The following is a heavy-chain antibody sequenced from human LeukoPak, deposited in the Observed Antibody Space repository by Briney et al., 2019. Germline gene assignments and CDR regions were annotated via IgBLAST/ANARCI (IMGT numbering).Heavy chain of an antibody. D-gene: IGHD2-15*01. J-gene: IGHJ3*02. CDR3: ARWGVVVAANAFDI. Sequence: GGSLRLSCAASGFTFSSYAMHWVRQAPGKGLEWVAVISYDGSNKYYADSVKGRFTISRDNSKNTLYLQMNSLRAEDTAVYYCARWGVVVAANAFDIWGQGTMVTVSS. V-gene: IGHV3-30-3*01. CDR1: GFTFSSYA. CDR2: ISYDGSNK.